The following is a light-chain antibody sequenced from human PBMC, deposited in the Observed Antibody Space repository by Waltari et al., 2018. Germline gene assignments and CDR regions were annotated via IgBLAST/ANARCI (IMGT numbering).Light chain of an antibody. CDR2: EVS. J-gene: IGLJ2*01. Sequence: QSALTQPPSASGSPGQSVTISCTGTSSDVGGYNFVSWYQQHPGKAPKLMIYEVSERPSGVPDRFSGSKSGNTASLTVSGLQTEDESDYYGSSYAGSMTLVFGGGTKLTVL. CDR1: SSDVGGYNF. V-gene: IGLV2-8*01. CDR3: SSYAGSMTLV.